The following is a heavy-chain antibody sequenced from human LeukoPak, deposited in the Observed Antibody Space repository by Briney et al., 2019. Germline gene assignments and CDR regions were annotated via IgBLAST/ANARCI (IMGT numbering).Heavy chain of an antibody. CDR2: IIPIFGTA. Sequence: ASVKVSCKASGGTFSSYAISWVRQAPGQGLEWMGGIIPIFGTANYAQKFQGRVTITADESTSTAYMELSSLRSEDTAVYYCARDVHKAGYSGDWGQGTLVTVSS. CDR3: ARDVHKAGYSGD. CDR1: GGTFSSYA. D-gene: IGHD5-12*01. V-gene: IGHV1-69*13. J-gene: IGHJ4*02.